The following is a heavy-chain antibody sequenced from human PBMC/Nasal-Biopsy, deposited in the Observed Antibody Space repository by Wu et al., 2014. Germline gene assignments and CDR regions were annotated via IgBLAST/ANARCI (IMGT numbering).Heavy chain of an antibody. CDR1: GGSISSSNW. J-gene: IGHJ3*01. D-gene: IGHD3-16*01. CDR3: ASAVYDVVWGSLGVGKSAFHF. V-gene: IGHV4-31*11. CDR2: LNSGSSYYNSGST. Sequence: TLSLTCAVSGGSISSSNWWSWVRQSPGKGLEWIGFLNSGSSYYNSGSTYYNPSLKSRSTISADTSNNQFFLKLNSVTAADTAVYYCASAVYDVVWGSLGVGKSAFHFWGQGTMVTVSS.